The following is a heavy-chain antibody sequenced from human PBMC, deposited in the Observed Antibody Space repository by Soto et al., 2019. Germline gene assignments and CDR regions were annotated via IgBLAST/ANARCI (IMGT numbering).Heavy chain of an antibody. D-gene: IGHD2-2*01. CDR3: ARACSSNSCYDVFDY. CDR2: IYTSGST. J-gene: IGHJ4*02. Sequence: SETLSLTWTVSGGSISRYYWSWIRQPAGKGLEWIGRIYTSGSTNYNPSLKSRVTMSVDTSKNQFSLKLSSVTAADTAVYYCARACSSNSCYDVFDYWGQGTLVTVSS. CDR1: GGSISRYY. V-gene: IGHV4-4*07.